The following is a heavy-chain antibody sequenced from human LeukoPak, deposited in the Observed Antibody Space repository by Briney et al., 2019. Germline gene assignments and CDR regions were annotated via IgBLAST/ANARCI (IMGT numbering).Heavy chain of an antibody. CDR3: ASAAQYSSGWYGPYYYYMDV. CDR1: GFTFSSYW. D-gene: IGHD6-19*01. J-gene: IGHJ6*03. Sequence: GGSLRLSCAASGFTFSSYWMSWVRQAPGKGLEWVANIKQDGSEKYYVDSVKGRFTISRDNAKNSLYLQMNSLRAEDTAVYYCASAAQYSSGWYGPYYYYMDVWGKGTTVTVSS. CDR2: IKQDGSEK. V-gene: IGHV3-7*01.